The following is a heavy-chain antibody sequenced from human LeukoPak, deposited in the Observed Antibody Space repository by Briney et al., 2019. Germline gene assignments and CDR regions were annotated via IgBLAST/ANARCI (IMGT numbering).Heavy chain of an antibody. CDR3: ARVEPYYFDY. V-gene: IGHV3-53*01. CDR2: IYSGSST. CDR1: GFTVSSNY. Sequence: GGSLRLSCAASGFTVSSNYMSWVRQAPGKGLEWVSVIYSGSSTYYADSVKGRFTISRDNSKNTLYLQMNSLRAEDTAVYYCARVEPYYFDYWGQGTLVTVSS. D-gene: IGHD1-26*01. J-gene: IGHJ4*02.